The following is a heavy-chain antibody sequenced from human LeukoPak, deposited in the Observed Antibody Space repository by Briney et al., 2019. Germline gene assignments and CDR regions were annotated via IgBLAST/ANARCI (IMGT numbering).Heavy chain of an antibody. V-gene: IGHV4-59*02. CDR3: ARFHPHVNPFDY. CDR2: IYYTGST. J-gene: IGHJ4*02. Sequence: SETLSLTCTVSGGSVSSFYRNWIRQPPGKGLAWIGYIYYTGSTNYNPSLKSRVTISLDTSKNQFSLKLSSVTAADTAVYYCARFHPHVNPFDYWGQGTLVTVSS. CDR1: GGSVSSFY.